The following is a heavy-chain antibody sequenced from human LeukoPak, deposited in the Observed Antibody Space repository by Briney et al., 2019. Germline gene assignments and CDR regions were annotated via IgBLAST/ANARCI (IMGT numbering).Heavy chain of an antibody. CDR2: ISSSSSYI. CDR1: GFTFSSYS. V-gene: IGHV3-21*01. D-gene: IGHD4-23*01. CDR3: ARDGGYGGNRKGDY. J-gene: IGHJ4*02. Sequence: GGSLRLSCAASGFTFSSYSMNWVRQAPGKGLEWVSSISSSSSYIYYADSVKGRFTISRDNAKNTLYLQMNSLRAEDTAVYYCARDGGYGGNRKGDYWGQGTLVTVSS.